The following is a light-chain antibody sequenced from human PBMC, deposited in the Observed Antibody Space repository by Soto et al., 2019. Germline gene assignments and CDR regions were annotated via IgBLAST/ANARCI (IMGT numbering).Light chain of an antibody. Sequence: DIQMTQSPSSLSASVGDRVTISCRASQTITTYLNWYQQKPGKAPKFLIFAASSLHSGVPSRFSGSGSGTDFTLTISSMQPEDFAAYYCQQTYSALWTFGQGTKLEIK. V-gene: IGKV1-39*01. CDR2: AAS. CDR3: QQTYSALWT. J-gene: IGKJ1*01. CDR1: QTITTY.